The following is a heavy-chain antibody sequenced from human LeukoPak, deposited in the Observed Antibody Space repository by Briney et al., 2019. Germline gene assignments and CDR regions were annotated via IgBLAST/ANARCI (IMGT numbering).Heavy chain of an antibody. CDR2: INHSGST. Sequence: SETLSLTCAVYGGSFSGYYWSWIRQPPGKGLEWIGEINHSGSTNYNPSLKSRVTISVDTSKNQFSLKLSSVTAADTAVYYCARSIKYYYYYYMDVWGKGATVTISS. V-gene: IGHV4-34*01. D-gene: IGHD2-21*01. J-gene: IGHJ6*03. CDR3: ARSIKYYYYYYMDV. CDR1: GGSFSGYY.